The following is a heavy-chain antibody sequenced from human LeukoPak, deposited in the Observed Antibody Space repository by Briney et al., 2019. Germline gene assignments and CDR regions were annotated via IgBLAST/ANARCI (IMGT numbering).Heavy chain of an antibody. V-gene: IGHV4-4*07. Sequence: PSEALSLTCTVSDDAIAGYSWSWLRQPAGKGLEWLGRIYTSGSTNYNPSLKSRVTISVDTSKNQFSLKLSSVTAADTAVYYCARVHDGYNYAFDYWGQGTLVTVSS. CDR1: DDAIAGYS. D-gene: IGHD5-24*01. J-gene: IGHJ4*02. CDR3: ARVHDGYNYAFDY. CDR2: IYTSGST.